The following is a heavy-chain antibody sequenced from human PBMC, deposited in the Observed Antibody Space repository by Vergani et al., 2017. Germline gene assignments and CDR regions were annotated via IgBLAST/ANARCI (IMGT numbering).Heavy chain of an antibody. CDR1: GGSISSGSYY. Sequence: QVQLQESGPGLVKPSQTLSLTCTVSGGSISSGSYYWSWIRQPAGKGLEWIGRIYTSGSTNYNPSLKSRVTISVDTSKNQFSLKLSSVTAADTAVYYCATYYYGSGSYKDAFDIWGQGTMVTVSS. CDR2: IYTSGST. D-gene: IGHD3-10*01. J-gene: IGHJ3*02. V-gene: IGHV4-61*02. CDR3: ATYYYGSGSYKDAFDI.